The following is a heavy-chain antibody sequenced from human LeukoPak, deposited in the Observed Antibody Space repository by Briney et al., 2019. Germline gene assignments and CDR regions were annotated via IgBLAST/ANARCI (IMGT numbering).Heavy chain of an antibody. Sequence: PGGSLRLSCAASGFTFSGSTMHWVRQASGKGLEWVGRIRSKANNYATAYATSVKGRFPLSRDDSKNTAYLQMNSLNTEDTAGYYCARAVGGQWLVDNTFDYWGQGTLVTVSS. CDR1: GFTFSGST. CDR3: ARAVGGQWLVDNTFDY. J-gene: IGHJ4*02. D-gene: IGHD6-19*01. CDR2: IRSKANNYAT. V-gene: IGHV3-73*01.